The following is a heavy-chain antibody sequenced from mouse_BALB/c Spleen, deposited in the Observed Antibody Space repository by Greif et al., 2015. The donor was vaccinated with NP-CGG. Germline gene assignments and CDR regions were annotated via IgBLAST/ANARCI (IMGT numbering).Heavy chain of an antibody. CDR3: ASNYGSRNYFDY. CDR2: ILPGSGST. D-gene: IGHD1-1*01. J-gene: IGHJ2*01. CDR1: GYTFSSYW. V-gene: IGHV1-9*01. Sequence: QVQLQQSGAELMKPGASVKIPCKATGYTFSSYWIEWVKQRPGHGLEWIGEILPGSGSTNYNEKFKGRATFTADTSSNTAYMQLSSLTSEDSAVYYCASNYGSRNYFDYWGQGTTLTVSS.